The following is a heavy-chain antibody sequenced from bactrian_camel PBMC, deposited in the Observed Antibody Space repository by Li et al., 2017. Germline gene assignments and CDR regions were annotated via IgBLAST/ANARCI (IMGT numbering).Heavy chain of an antibody. CDR3: LVGFDY. CDR1: ISSFC. J-gene: IGHJ4*01. D-gene: IGHD2*01. V-gene: IGHV3S53*01. CDR2: IDAIDKK. Sequence: HVQLVESGGGSAQAGGSLTLSCEYSISSFCMGWFRQVPGKEREGVATIDAIDKKRYADPVTGRFTISRDNARNTVDLQMNSLSVEDTAMYYCLVGFDYWGQGTQVTVS.